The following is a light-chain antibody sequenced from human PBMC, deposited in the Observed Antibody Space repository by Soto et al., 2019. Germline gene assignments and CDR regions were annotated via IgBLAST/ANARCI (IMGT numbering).Light chain of an antibody. V-gene: IGKV3-20*01. CDR2: EAS. Sequence: ENVLTQSPGTLSLSPGERATLSCRASQTVGSSYLAWYQQKPGQAPRLLIYEASRRATGIPDRFSGSGSGTDFTLTISRLEPDDFAVYYCHQYASSPWTFGQGTKLEIK. CDR1: QTVGSSY. CDR3: HQYASSPWT. J-gene: IGKJ2*01.